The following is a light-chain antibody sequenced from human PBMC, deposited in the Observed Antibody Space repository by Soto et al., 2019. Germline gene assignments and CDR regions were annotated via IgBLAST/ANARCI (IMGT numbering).Light chain of an antibody. V-gene: IGKV1-9*01. J-gene: IGKJ3*01. CDR3: QQLNNFPPFT. Sequence: IQLTQSPSSLSASIGDRVTITCRASQGISNYLAWYQQKPGKAPKLLIYGAVTLQSGVPSRFSGSGSGTDFTLTINSLQPDDLATYYCQQLNNFPPFTFGPGTTVDLK. CDR2: GAV. CDR1: QGISNY.